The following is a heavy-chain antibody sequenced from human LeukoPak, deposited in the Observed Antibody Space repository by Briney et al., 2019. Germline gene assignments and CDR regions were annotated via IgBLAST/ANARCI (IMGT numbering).Heavy chain of an antibody. CDR2: IYHSGST. CDR1: GGSISSSNW. V-gene: IGHV4-4*02. J-gene: IGHJ4*02. Sequence: SGTLSLTCAVSGGSISSSNWWSWVRQPPGKGLEWIGEIYHSGSTNYNPSLKSRVTISVDKSKNQFSLKLSSVTAADTAVYYCARGPMYYYDSSGYSYWGQGTLVTVSS. CDR3: ARGPMYYYDSSGYSY. D-gene: IGHD3-22*01.